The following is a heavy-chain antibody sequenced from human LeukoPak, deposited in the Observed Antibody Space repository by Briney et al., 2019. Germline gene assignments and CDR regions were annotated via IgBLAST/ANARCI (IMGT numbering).Heavy chain of an antibody. Sequence: GGSLRLSCAASGFTFSSSSMNWVRQTPGEGLEWVPSITSSSSYIYYADSVKGRFTISRDNANNSLYLQMNSLRAEDTAVYYCARNWNGPDYWGQGTLVTVSS. CDR2: ITSSSSYI. D-gene: IGHD1-1*01. J-gene: IGHJ4*02. CDR1: GFTFSSSS. V-gene: IGHV3-21*01. CDR3: ARNWNGPDY.